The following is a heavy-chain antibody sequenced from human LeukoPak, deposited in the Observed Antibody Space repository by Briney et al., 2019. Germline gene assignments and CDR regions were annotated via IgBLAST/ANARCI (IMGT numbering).Heavy chain of an antibody. D-gene: IGHD3-16*01. CDR3: ARMGDILRLYYYMDV. CDR2: IYTSGST. Sequence: SETLSLTCTVSGGSISSYYWSWIRQPAGKGLEWIGRIYTSGSTNYNPSLKSRVTISVDTSKNQFSLKLSSVTAADTAVYYCARMGDILRLYYYMDVWGKGTTVTVSS. V-gene: IGHV4-4*07. CDR1: GGSISSYY. J-gene: IGHJ6*03.